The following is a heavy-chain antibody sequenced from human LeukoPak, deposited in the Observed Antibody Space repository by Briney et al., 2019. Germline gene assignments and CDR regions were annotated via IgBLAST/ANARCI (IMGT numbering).Heavy chain of an antibody. J-gene: IGHJ3*02. V-gene: IGHV3-33*01. Sequence: PGRSLRLPCAASGFTFSSYGMHWVRQAPGKGLEWVAVIWYDGSNKYYADSVKGRFTISRDNSKNTLYLQMNSLRAEDTAVYYCARPLNPNDAFDIWGQGTMVTVSS. D-gene: IGHD1-14*01. CDR1: GFTFSSYG. CDR2: IWYDGSNK. CDR3: ARPLNPNDAFDI.